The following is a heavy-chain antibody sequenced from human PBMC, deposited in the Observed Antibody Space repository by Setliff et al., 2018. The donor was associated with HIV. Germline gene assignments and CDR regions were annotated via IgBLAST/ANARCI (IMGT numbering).Heavy chain of an antibody. D-gene: IGHD2-15*01. J-gene: IGHJ6*02. CDR3: AREFRIYYGMNV. Sequence: ASVKLSCKASGHTFTKYAMHWVRQAPGQRLEWMGWINADYGSTKYSQKFQGRVTITRDTSASTAYMELSSLRSEDTAVYYCAREFRIYYGMNVWGQGTTVTVSS. CDR2: INADYGST. CDR1: GHTFTKYA. V-gene: IGHV1-3*01.